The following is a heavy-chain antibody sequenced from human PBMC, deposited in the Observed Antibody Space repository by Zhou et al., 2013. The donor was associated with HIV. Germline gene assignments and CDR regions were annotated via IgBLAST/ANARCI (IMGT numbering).Heavy chain of an antibody. J-gene: IGHJ3*02. V-gene: IGHV3-53*01. CDR1: GFTVNTNY. D-gene: IGHD1-26*01. CDR3: ARGGYSGNYHDAFDI. CDR2: IYSGGTT. Sequence: VQLVESGGGLIQPGGSLRLSCAASGFTVNTNYMSWVRQAPGKGLEWVSIIYSGGTTYYADSLKGRITISSDNSKNTVYLQMNSLRAEDTAVYYCARGGYSGNYHDAFDIWGQGTMVTVSS.